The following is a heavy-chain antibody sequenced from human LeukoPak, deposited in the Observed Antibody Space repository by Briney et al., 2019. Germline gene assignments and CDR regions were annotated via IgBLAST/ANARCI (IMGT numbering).Heavy chain of an antibody. V-gene: IGHV3-11*01. J-gene: IGHJ4*02. CDR1: AFPFCDYY. CDR3: ATSQRKQWLILGPPGFDY. D-gene: IGHD6-19*01. CDR2: ISSSATTI. Sequence: GGSLRLSCAVSAFPFCDYYMNWIRQAPGKGLEWVSSISSSATTIYYADSVRGRFTISRDNAKNSLYLQMDSLTAEDTAVYYCATSQRKQWLILGPPGFDYWGQGTLVTVSS.